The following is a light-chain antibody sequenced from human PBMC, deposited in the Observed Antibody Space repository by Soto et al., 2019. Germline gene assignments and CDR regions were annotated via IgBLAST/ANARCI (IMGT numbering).Light chain of an antibody. CDR1: QNIGTS. Sequence: DIQMTQSPSSLSTSVGDRVTITCRASQNIGTSLNWYQMKLGRAPKLLIYSASTLQSGAPSRFSGGGSGTDFTLTINSLQPEDFATYSCQQSYNAPYTFGQGTMLEIK. J-gene: IGKJ2*01. V-gene: IGKV1-39*01. CDR2: SAS. CDR3: QQSYNAPYT.